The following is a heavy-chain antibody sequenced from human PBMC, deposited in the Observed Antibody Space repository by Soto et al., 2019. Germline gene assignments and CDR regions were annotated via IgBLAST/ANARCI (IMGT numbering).Heavy chain of an antibody. Sequence: LRLSCAASGFTFSDYYMSWIRQPPWQGLEWMGEINHSGSTNYNPSLKSRVTISVDTSKNQFSLKLSSVIPADTAVYYCARAKPVRSSVYSVGQYYFYYWGQGTLVTLSS. CDR2: INHSGST. D-gene: IGHD6-13*01. V-gene: IGHV4-34*01. J-gene: IGHJ4*02. CDR3: ARAKPVRSSVYSVGQYYFYY. CDR1: GFTFSDYY.